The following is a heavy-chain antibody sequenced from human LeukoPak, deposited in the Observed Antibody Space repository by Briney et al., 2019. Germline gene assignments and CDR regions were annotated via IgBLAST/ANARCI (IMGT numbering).Heavy chain of an antibody. V-gene: IGHV4-61*02. CDR2: IYTNGGA. Sequence: SETLSLTCTVSGGSVTSGNYYWHWIRQPAGKGLKWIGRIYTNGGASYNPSLKSRVTISIDASKNQFSLKLSSVTAADTAVYYCAREPPGYWGQGILVTVSS. CDR3: AREPPGY. J-gene: IGHJ4*02. CDR1: GGSVTSGNYY.